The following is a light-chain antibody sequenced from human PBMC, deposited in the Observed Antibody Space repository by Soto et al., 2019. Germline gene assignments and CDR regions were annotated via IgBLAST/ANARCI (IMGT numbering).Light chain of an antibody. Sequence: DIQMTQSPSALSASVGDRVTITCRASQSISGWLAWFQQKPGKAPKLLIYDASSLESGVPSRFSGSGSGKEFTLTITSLQPDDFATYYCQQYVFYRGTFGQGTKV. CDR2: DAS. V-gene: IGKV1-5*01. CDR3: QQYVFYRGT. J-gene: IGKJ1*01. CDR1: QSISGW.